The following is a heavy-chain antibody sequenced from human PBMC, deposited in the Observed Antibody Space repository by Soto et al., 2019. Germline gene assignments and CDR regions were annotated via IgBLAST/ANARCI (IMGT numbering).Heavy chain of an antibody. CDR3: ARGFAGGSYFNAFDI. CDR2: INHRGSR. J-gene: IGHJ3*02. D-gene: IGHD1-26*01. V-gene: IGHV4-34*01. Sequence: PSETLSLTCAVYGVSFRDSYWNWIRQPPGKGLEWIGEINHRGSRNYNPSLEGRVRISVDTSRNQFSLNVSSVTAADTAVYYCARGFAGGSYFNAFDIWGQGTMVTVSS. CDR1: GVSFRDSY.